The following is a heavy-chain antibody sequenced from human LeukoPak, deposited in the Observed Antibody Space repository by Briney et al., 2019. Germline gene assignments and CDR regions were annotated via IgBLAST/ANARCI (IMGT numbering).Heavy chain of an antibody. CDR2: ISSSSSYI. D-gene: IGHD6-19*01. CDR1: GFTFSSYS. V-gene: IGHV3-21*01. CDR3: ARERVQVAVAGTGAFDI. J-gene: IGHJ3*02. Sequence: GGSLRLSCAASGFTFSSYSMNWVRQAPGKGLEWVSSISSSSSYIYYADSVKGRFTISRDNAKNSLYLQMNSLRAEDTAVYYCARERVQVAVAGTGAFDIWGQGTMVTVSS.